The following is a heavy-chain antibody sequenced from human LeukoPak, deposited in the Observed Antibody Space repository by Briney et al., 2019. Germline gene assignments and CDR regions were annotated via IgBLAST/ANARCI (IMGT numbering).Heavy chain of an antibody. V-gene: IGHV3-9*01. D-gene: IGHD3-16*02. CDR3: AKETFGGVIAPLGD. CDR1: GFTFDDYA. CDR2: ISWNSGSI. Sequence: GGSLRLSCAASGFTFDDYAMHWVRQAPGKGLEWVSGISWNSGSIGYADSVKGRFTISRDNAKNSLHLQMNSLRAEDTALYYCAKETFGGVIAPLGDWGQGTLVTVSS. J-gene: IGHJ4*02.